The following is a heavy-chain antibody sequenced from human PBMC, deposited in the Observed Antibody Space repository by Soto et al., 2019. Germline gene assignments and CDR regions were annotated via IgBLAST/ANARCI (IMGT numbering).Heavy chain of an antibody. D-gene: IGHD1-1*01. CDR3: ARDRSNWNDGGFDY. V-gene: IGHV3-33*01. CDR2: IWYDGSNK. CDR1: GFTFSSYG. J-gene: IGHJ4*02. Sequence: GGSLRLSCAASGFTFSSYGMHWVRQAPGKGLEWVAVIWYDGSNKYYADSVKGRFTISRDNSKNTLYLQMNSLRAEDTAVYYCARDRSNWNDGGFDYWGQGTLVTVSS.